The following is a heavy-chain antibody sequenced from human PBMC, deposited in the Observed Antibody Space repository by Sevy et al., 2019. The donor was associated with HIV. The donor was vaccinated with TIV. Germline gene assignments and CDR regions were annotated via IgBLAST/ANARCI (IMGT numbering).Heavy chain of an antibody. Sequence: SETLSLTCSVSGSFFTDDYYWGWVRQPPGKGLEYICSVFHDGTSYYNPSLKSRVTISVHTSKTQLSLLLRSVSAADSDLYYCARQCSTSSCEYFDSWRQGFLVTVSS. J-gene: IGHJ4*02. CDR1: GSFFTDDYY. D-gene: IGHD6-13*01. CDR3: ARQCSTSSCEYFDS. V-gene: IGHV4-38-2*02. CDR2: VFHDGTS.